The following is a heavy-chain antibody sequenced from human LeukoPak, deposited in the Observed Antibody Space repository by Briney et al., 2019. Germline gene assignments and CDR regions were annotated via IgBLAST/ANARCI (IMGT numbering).Heavy chain of an antibody. D-gene: IGHD1-14*01. CDR3: ARMGPELYYYYYMDV. CDR1: GFTFSSYS. V-gene: IGHV3-48*01. J-gene: IGHJ6*03. CDR2: ISSSSSTI. Sequence: GGSLRLSCAASGFTFSSYSMNWVRQAPGKGLEWVSYISSSSSTIYYADSVKGRFTISRDNAKNSLYLQMNSLRAEDTAVYYCARMGPELYYYYYMDVWGKGTTVTVSS.